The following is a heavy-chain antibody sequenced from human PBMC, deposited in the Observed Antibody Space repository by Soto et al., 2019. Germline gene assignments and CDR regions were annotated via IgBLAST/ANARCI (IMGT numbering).Heavy chain of an antibody. CDR3: ARGDPTTGLDY. CDR1: GGSISSGDYY. V-gene: IGHV4-30-4*01. CDR2: IYYSGST. Sequence: PSETLSLTXTVSGGSISSGDYYWSWIRQPPGKGLEWIGYIYYSGSTYYNPSLKSRVTISVDTSKNQFSLKLSSVTAAETAVYYCARGDPTTGLDYWGQGTLVTSPQ. D-gene: IGHD2-2*01. J-gene: IGHJ4*02.